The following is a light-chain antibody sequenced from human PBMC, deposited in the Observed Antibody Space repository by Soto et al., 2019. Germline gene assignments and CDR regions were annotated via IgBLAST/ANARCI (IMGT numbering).Light chain of an antibody. CDR2: GVS. CDR1: QRVSDTY. CDR3: QQYSSSSVT. J-gene: IGKJ4*01. Sequence: EIVLAQSPCTLSLSPGERATLSCRASQRVSDTYLAWYQQKPGQAPRLLIYGVSSRDTGIPYRFSGSGSGTDFTLTISRLEPEDFAVYYCQQYSSSSVTFGGGTKVEIK. V-gene: IGKV3-20*01.